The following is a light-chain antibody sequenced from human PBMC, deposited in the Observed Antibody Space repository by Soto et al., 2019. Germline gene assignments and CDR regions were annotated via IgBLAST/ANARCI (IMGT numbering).Light chain of an antibody. CDR1: QSVSNY. J-gene: IGKJ1*01. Sequence: EIVLTQSPGTLSLSPGERAILSCRASQSVSNYLAWYQQKPGQAPRLLIYGASSRATGIPDRFSGSGSGTDFTLTISRLEPEDFAVYYCQQYGSSPTFGQGTKVDIK. CDR3: QQYGSSPT. V-gene: IGKV3-20*01. CDR2: GAS.